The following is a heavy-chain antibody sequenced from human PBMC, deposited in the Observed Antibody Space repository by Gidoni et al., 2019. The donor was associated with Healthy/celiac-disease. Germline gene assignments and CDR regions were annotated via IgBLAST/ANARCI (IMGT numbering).Heavy chain of an antibody. J-gene: IGHJ4*02. CDR3: ASGRDGYNFYFDY. D-gene: IGHD5-12*01. Sequence: QVQLVESGGGVVQPGRSLRLSCAASGFTFSSFGIHWVRQTAGKGLEWVAVISYDGSNKFYADSVKGRFTISRDNSKNTLYLQMNSLRAEDTAVYYCASGRDGYNFYFDYWGQGTLVSVSS. CDR2: ISYDGSNK. CDR1: GFTFSSFG. V-gene: IGHV3-30*03.